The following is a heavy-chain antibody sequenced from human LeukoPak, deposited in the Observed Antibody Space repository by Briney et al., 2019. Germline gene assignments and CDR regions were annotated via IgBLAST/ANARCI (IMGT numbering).Heavy chain of an antibody. J-gene: IGHJ5*02. CDR3: ARDWGFGNSEDWFDP. Sequence: SATLSLTCNVSGYSISRGYYWGWIRQPPGKGLEWIGSVHHTGSTYYNPSLRSRVSISVDKSTNHISLEVTSVTAADTAVYYCARDWGFGNSEDWFDPWGQGTLVTVSS. D-gene: IGHD7-27*01. V-gene: IGHV4-38-2*02. CDR1: GYSISRGYY. CDR2: VHHTGST.